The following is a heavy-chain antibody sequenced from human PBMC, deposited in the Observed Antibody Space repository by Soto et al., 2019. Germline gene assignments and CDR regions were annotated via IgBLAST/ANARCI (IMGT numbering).Heavy chain of an antibody. Sequence: PGGSLRLSCAASGFTFSSYAMHWVRQAPGKGLEWIGEINHSGSTNYNPSLKSRVTISVDTSKNQFSLKLSSVTAADTAVYYCARGHVLRFLHAARYYGMDVWGQGTTVTVSS. CDR2: INHSGST. CDR3: ARGHVLRFLHAARYYGMDV. CDR1: GFTFSSYA. D-gene: IGHD3-3*01. J-gene: IGHJ6*02. V-gene: IGHV4-34*01.